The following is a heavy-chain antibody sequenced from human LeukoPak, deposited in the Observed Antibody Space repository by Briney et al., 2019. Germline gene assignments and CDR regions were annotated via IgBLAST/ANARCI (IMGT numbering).Heavy chain of an antibody. Sequence: YAASVKRRFTISRDNPKNTLYLQMNSLRAEDTAVYYCAKVPNYDFWSGYYEGRDYYYYMDVWGKGTTVTVSS. CDR3: AKVPNYDFWSGYYEGRDYYYYMDV. D-gene: IGHD3-3*01. V-gene: IGHV3-23*01. J-gene: IGHJ6*03.